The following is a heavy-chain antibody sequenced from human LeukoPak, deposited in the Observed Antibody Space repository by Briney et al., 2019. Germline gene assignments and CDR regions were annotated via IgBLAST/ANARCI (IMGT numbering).Heavy chain of an antibody. D-gene: IGHD6-13*01. CDR2: ISGSGGST. Sequence: GGSLRLSCAASGFTFSSYAMSWVRQAPGKGLEWVSAISGSGGSTYYADSVKGRFTISRDNSKNTLYLQMNSLRAEDTAVYYCAKVQQLDHYYYYYGMDVWGQGTTVTVSS. V-gene: IGHV3-23*01. CDR1: GFTFSSYA. CDR3: AKVQQLDHYYYYYGMDV. J-gene: IGHJ6*02.